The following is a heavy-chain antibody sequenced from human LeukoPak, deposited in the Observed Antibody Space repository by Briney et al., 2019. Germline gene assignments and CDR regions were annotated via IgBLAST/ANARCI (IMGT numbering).Heavy chain of an antibody. J-gene: IGHJ4*02. Sequence: PGRSLRLSWAASRFILSDFYVTWVRHPPGKALDWIAYIRTDSRFTICADSGRDGFPVHRDNAKHSLYRQMNSLRAEDTAVYYCARLHSTAAAGTTDYCGQRTLVTVYS. CDR2: IRTDSRFT. CDR3: ARLHSTAAAGTTDY. CDR1: RFILSDFY. V-gene: IGHV3-11*06. D-gene: IGHD6-13*01.